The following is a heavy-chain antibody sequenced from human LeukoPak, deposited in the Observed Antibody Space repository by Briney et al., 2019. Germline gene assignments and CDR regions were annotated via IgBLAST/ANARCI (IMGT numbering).Heavy chain of an antibody. CDR1: GGSISSGGYY. V-gene: IGHV4-30-2*03. J-gene: IGHJ4*02. CDR3: ARLGYTYGEFDY. Sequence: PSQTLSLTCTVSGGSISSGGYYWSCIRQPPGKGLEWIGYIYHSGSTYYNPSLKSRVTISVDTSKNQFSLKLSSVTAADTAVYYCARLGYTYGEFDYWGQGTLVTVSS. CDR2: IYHSGST. D-gene: IGHD5-18*01.